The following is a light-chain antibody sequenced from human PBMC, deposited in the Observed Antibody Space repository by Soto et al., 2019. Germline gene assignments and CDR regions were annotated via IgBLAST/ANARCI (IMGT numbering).Light chain of an antibody. CDR1: QSVSSK. V-gene: IGKV3-15*01. Sequence: EIVMTQSPATLSVSPGERATLSCRASQSVSSKLGWYQQKPGQAPRLLIYGASIRATGIPARFSGSGSGTEFTLTISSLQSEDFAVSYCQHYNNWPRTFGPGTKVDIK. CDR3: QHYNNWPRT. CDR2: GAS. J-gene: IGKJ3*01.